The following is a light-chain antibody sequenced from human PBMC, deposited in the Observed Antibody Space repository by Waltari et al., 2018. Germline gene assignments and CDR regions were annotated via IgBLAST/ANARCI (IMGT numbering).Light chain of an antibody. V-gene: IGKV1-12*01. J-gene: IGKJ4*01. CDR1: QAISNW. CDR3: QQANSVPLH. CDR2: AAS. Sequence: DIHLTPSPSSVCASVGDRVTITCRASQAISNWLAWYQHKPRKAPNFLIYAASTLQSGDPAWFSSSGLVTEFTLTISSLYPEDFATYYCQQANSVPLHFGGGTKVELK.